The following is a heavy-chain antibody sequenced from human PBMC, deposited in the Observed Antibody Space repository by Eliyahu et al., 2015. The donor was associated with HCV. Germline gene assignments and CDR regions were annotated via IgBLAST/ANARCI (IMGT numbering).Heavy chain of an antibody. CDR3: ARDKRGSGYYSN. CDR2: ISSSSSYI. CDR1: GFTFXXXX. V-gene: IGHV3-21*01. Sequence: EVQLVESGGGLVKPGGSLXLSCAASGFTFXXXXMNWVRQAPGKGLEWVSSISSSSSYIYYADSVKGRFTISRDNAKNSLYLQMNSLRAEDTAVYYCARDKRGSGYYSNWGQGTLVTVSS. D-gene: IGHD3-22*01. J-gene: IGHJ4*02.